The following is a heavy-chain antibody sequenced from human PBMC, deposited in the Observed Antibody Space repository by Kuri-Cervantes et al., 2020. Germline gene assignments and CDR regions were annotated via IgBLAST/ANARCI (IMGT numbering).Heavy chain of an antibody. CDR1: GGTFSSYA. CDR2: IIPIFGTA. Sequence: SSVKVSCKATGGTFSSYAISWVRQAPGQGLEWMGGIIPIFGTANYAQKFQGRVTITADESTSTAYMELSSLRSEDTAVYYCAATVDKPFGEPVHAFDIWGQGTMVTVSS. V-gene: IGHV1-69*13. D-gene: IGHD3-10*01. J-gene: IGHJ3*02. CDR3: AATVDKPFGEPVHAFDI.